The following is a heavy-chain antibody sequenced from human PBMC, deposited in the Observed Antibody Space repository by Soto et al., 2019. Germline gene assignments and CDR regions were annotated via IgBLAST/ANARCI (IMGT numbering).Heavy chain of an antibody. CDR2: ISYDGSNK. V-gene: IGHV3-30-3*01. D-gene: IGHD3-22*01. Sequence: GGSLRLSCAASGFTFSSYAMHWVRQAPGKGLEWVAVISYDGSNKYYADSVKGRFTISRDNSKNTLYLQMNSLRAEDTAVYYCASSAHYYDSSGYYSKPDYWGQGTLVTVSS. J-gene: IGHJ4*02. CDR3: ASSAHYYDSSGYYSKPDY. CDR1: GFTFSSYA.